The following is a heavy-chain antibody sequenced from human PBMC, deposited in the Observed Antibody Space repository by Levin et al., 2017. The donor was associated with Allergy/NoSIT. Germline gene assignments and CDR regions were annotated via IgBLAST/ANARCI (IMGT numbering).Heavy chain of an antibody. CDR2: VRTKANNPAT. V-gene: IGHV3-73*01. Sequence: HPGGSLRLSCEASGFTFSDSTIHWVRQASGKGLEWIGRVRTKANNPATSYAASLKGRFTISRDDSRNTAFLQMNSLKTEDTAVYYCTRVHTGSDLPFDDWGQGALVTVSS. D-gene: IGHD1-26*01. J-gene: IGHJ4*02. CDR1: GFTFSDST. CDR3: TRVHTGSDLPFDD.